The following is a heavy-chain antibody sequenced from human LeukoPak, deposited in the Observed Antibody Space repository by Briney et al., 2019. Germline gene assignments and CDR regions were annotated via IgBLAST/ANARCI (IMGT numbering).Heavy chain of an antibody. J-gene: IGHJ4*02. V-gene: IGHV3-30-3*01. CDR3: ARCLGEFHFDY. CDR1: GFTFSSYA. Sequence: GGSLRLSCAASGFTFSSYAMHWVRQAPGKGLEWVAVISYDGSNKYYADSVKGRFTISRDNSKNTLYLQMNSLRAEDTAVHYCARCLGEFHFDYWGQGTLVTVSS. D-gene: IGHD3-10*01. CDR2: ISYDGSNK.